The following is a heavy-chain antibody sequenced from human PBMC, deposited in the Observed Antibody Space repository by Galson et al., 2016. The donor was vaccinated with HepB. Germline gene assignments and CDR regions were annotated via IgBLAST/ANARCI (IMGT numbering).Heavy chain of an antibody. D-gene: IGHD5-18*01. CDR3: AKDRQLWLGRIDY. Sequence: SLRLSCAASGFTFSSYGMHWVRQAPGKGLEWVAVISYYGSDKYYADSMKGRFTISRDNSKNTLYLQMNSLRAEDTAVYYCAKDRQLWLGRIDYWGQGTLVTVSS. CDR1: GFTFSSYG. V-gene: IGHV3-30*18. J-gene: IGHJ4*02. CDR2: ISYYGSDK.